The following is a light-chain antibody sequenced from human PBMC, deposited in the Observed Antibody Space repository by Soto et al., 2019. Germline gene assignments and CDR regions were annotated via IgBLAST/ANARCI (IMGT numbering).Light chain of an antibody. CDR2: GAS. CDR3: HQTFNVPPWT. Sequence: DIQMTQSPSSLSASVGDTFTITCRASQNIDIYLNWYQQKAGTAPKVLISGASNLQRGVPSRFSGSGSGTDFTLTINNLQPEDFATYFCHQTFNVPPWTFGQGTKVDI. V-gene: IGKV1-39*01. CDR1: QNIDIY. J-gene: IGKJ1*01.